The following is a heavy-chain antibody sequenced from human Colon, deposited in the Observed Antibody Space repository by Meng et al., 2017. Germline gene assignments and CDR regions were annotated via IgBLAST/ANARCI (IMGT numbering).Heavy chain of an antibody. D-gene: IGHD4-17*01. CDR1: GGSIKSGGYH. Sequence: QVHLHESGPGVVRPSDALSLVCTGSGGSIKSGGYHWSWVRQHPGKGLEYIGFMSDSGTTDYNPSLRSRVSISEIGSSKNQFSLTLRSVTAADTATYFCARDTLYGTDYWGQGVLVTVSS. CDR2: MSDSGTT. CDR3: ARDTLYGTDY. J-gene: IGHJ4*02. V-gene: IGHV4-31*03.